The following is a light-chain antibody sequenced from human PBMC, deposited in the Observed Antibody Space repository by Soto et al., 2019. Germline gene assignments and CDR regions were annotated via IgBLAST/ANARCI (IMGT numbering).Light chain of an antibody. Sequence: IPLTQSPSVQSASVGDRVTITCRASQAINTWLAWYQHKPGKAPNLLLHAASTLESGVPPRFSGNGSGTEFTLTVTSLQTDDFATYYGQRIDIFRLTLGGGT. J-gene: IGKJ4*01. CDR3: QRIDIFRLT. CDR1: QAINTW. CDR2: AAS. V-gene: IGKV1-9*01.